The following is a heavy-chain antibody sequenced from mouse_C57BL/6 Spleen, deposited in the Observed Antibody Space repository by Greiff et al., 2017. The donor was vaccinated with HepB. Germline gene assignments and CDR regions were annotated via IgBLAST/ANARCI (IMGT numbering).Heavy chain of an antibody. Sequence: QVQLQQSGAELARPGASVKMSCKASGYTFTSYTMHWVKQRPGQGLEWIGYINPSSGYTKYNQKFQDKATLTADKSSSTAYMQLSSLTSEDSAVYYCARKGITTVVAFDYWGQGTTLTVSS. J-gene: IGHJ2*01. D-gene: IGHD1-1*01. V-gene: IGHV1-4*01. CDR1: GYTFTSYT. CDR3: ARKGITTVVAFDY. CDR2: INPSSGYT.